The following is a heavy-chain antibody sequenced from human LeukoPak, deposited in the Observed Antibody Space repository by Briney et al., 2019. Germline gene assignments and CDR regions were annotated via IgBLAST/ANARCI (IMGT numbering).Heavy chain of an antibody. V-gene: IGHV3-30*18. CDR3: AKEKH. Sequence: PGGTLRLSCAASGFTFSSYGMSWVRQAPGKGLEWVAVISYDGSNKYYADSVKGRFTISRDNSKNTLYLQMNSLRAEDTAVYYCAKEKHWGQGTLVTVSS. CDR2: ISYDGSNK. J-gene: IGHJ4*02. CDR1: GFTFSSYG.